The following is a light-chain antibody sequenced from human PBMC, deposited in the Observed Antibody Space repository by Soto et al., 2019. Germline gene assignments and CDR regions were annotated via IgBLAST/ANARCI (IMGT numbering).Light chain of an antibody. CDR2: WAS. J-gene: IGKJ2*01. CDR3: QEYYSTPYN. Sequence: EIVMTQSPDSLAVSLGERATINCKSSQSVLYSSNNENYLAWYQQKPGQSPKLLIHWASTRKSGVPDRFSGSGSGGDFTLTMGSLQAEGVAVYFWQEYYSTPYNCGQGNKLEIK. V-gene: IGKV4-1*01. CDR1: QSVLYSSNNENY.